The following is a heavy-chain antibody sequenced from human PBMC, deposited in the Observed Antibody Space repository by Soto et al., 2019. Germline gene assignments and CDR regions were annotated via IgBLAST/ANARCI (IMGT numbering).Heavy chain of an antibody. J-gene: IGHJ5*02. V-gene: IGHV4-59*04. CDR3: VRAHRRFGRGWFDP. CDR1: GGSISSYY. D-gene: IGHD3-10*01. CDR2: IYYSGST. Sequence: SETLSLTCTVSGGSISSYYWNWIRQPPGKGLEWIGEIYYSGSTNYNPSLKSRVTISVDTSKNQFSLKLSSVTAADTAVYYCVRAHRRFGRGWFDPWGQGTLVTVSS.